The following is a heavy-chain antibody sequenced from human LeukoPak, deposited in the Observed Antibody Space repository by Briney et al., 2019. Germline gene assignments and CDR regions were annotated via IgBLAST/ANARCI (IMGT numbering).Heavy chain of an antibody. CDR2: IYYSGST. D-gene: IGHD5-18*01. J-gene: IGHJ6*02. V-gene: IGHV4-59*01. Sequence: PSETLSLTCTVSGGSTSSDYWSWIRQPPGKGLEWIGYIYYSGSTNYNPSLKSRVTISVDTSKNQFSLKLSSVTAADTAVYYCARGYRLYYYGMDVWGQGTTVTVSS. CDR3: ARGYRLYYYGMDV. CDR1: GGSTSSDY.